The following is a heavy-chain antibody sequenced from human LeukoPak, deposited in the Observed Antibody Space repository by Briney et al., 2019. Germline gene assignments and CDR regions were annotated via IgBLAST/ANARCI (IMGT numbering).Heavy chain of an antibody. V-gene: IGHV3-48*01. CDR3: ARAMEHYDYVWGSYHDAFDI. CDR2: ISSSSSTI. CDR1: GFTFSSYS. D-gene: IGHD3-16*02. J-gene: IGHJ3*02. Sequence: GGSLRLSCAASGFTFSSYSMNWVRQAPGKGLEWVSYISSSSSTIYYADSVKGRFTISRDNAKNSLYLQMNSLRAEDTAVYYCARAMEHYDYVWGSYHDAFDIWGQGTMVTVSS.